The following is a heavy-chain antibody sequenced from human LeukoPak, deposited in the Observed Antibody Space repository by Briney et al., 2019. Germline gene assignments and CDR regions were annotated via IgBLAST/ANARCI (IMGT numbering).Heavy chain of an antibody. J-gene: IGHJ6*02. V-gene: IGHV1-69*01. CDR2: IIPIFGTA. Sequence: SVKVSCKASGGTFSSYAISWVRQAPGQGLEWMGGIIPIFGTANYAQKFQGRVTITADESTSTAYMELSSLRSEDTAVYYCARESEAAGTGYYYYGMDVWGQGTTVTVSS. CDR3: ARESEAAGTGYYYYGMDV. D-gene: IGHD6-13*01. CDR1: GGTFSSYA.